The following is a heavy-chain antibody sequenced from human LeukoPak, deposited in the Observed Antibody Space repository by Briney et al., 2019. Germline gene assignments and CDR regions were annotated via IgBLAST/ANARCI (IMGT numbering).Heavy chain of an antibody. D-gene: IGHD3-10*01. CDR3: AKDMNSCGSESSYNPWGPYDS. CDR1: GFTFDNYA. CDR2: IAWNSGNT. Sequence: GGSLRLSCAASGFTFDNYAMHWVRQAPGKGLEWVSGIAWNSGNTGFADSVKGRFTISRDNAENSLYLQMNSLTPEDTAFYFCAKDMNSCGSESSYNPWGPYDSWGQGPLVTVSS. V-gene: IGHV3-9*01. J-gene: IGHJ4*02.